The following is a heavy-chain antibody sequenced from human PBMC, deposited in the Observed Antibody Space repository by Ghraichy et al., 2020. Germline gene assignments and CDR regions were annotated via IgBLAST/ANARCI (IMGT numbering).Heavy chain of an antibody. J-gene: IGHJ6*02. V-gene: IGHV1-69*13. D-gene: IGHD2-21*02. Sequence: SVKVSCKASGGTFSSYAISWVRQAPGQGLEWMGGIIPIFGTANYAQKFQGRVTITADESTSTAYMELSSLRSEDTAVYYCARVESGAEPTVVTAIQDYYYGMDVWGQGTTVTVSS. CDR2: IIPIFGTA. CDR3: ARVESGAEPTVVTAIQDYYYGMDV. CDR1: GGTFSSYA.